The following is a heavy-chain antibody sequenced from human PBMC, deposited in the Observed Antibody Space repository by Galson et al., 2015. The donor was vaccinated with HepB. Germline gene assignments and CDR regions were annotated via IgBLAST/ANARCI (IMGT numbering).Heavy chain of an antibody. J-gene: IGHJ4*02. CDR2: ITGDGGQT. CDR3: AAEPRGNLFGYFDF. CDR1: VSTFNSYA. V-gene: IGHV3-23*01. Sequence: SLRLSCAASVSTFNSYAMSWVRQAPGKGLECVSGITGDGGQTYYADSVRGRFTISRDKSTNTVFLQMNSLRADDTATYYCAAEPRGNLFGYFDFWGQGTLVTVSS. D-gene: IGHD5-18*01.